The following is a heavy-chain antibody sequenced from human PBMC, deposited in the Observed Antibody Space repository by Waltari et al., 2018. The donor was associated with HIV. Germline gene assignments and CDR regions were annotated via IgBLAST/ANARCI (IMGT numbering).Heavy chain of an antibody. V-gene: IGHV3-30*04. Sequence: QVQLVESGGGVVQPGRSLRLSCAASGFTFSSSAMHWVRQAPGKGLEWVAVISYDGSNKYYADSVKGRFTISRDNSKNTLYLQMNSLRAEDTAVYYCARAPSDSSGYLRGYFDYWGQGTLVTVSS. CDR2: ISYDGSNK. CDR1: GFTFSSSA. J-gene: IGHJ4*02. D-gene: IGHD3-22*01. CDR3: ARAPSDSSGYLRGYFDY.